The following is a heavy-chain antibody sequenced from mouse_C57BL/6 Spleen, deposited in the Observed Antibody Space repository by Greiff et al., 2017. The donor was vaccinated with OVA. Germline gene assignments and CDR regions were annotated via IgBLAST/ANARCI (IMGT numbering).Heavy chain of an antibody. CDR3: ARRGLYYYGRHFDY. Sequence: QVQLTESGAELVKPGASVKLSCTASGYTFTSYWMQWVKQRPGQGLEWVGEIDTSDSYTNYNHKVKGKATLTVDTSSSTADMRLSSLTSEDSAVYFCARRGLYYYGRHFDYWGQGTTLTVAS. D-gene: IGHD1-1*01. CDR2: IDTSDSYT. V-gene: IGHV1-50*01. CDR1: GYTFTSYW. J-gene: IGHJ2*01.